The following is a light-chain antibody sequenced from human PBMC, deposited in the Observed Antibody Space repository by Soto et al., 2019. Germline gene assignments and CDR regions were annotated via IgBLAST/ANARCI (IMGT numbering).Light chain of an antibody. Sequence: DIQMTQSPSSVSASVGDRVTITCRASQAIDSWLAWYQQKPGEAPKLLIFTGSLLHSGVPPRFSGSGSGTDFTLTISSLQPEDFATYYCQQTLSFPPTFGQGGKVDIK. CDR2: TGS. V-gene: IGKV1-12*01. J-gene: IGKJ1*01. CDR3: QQTLSFPPT. CDR1: QAIDSW.